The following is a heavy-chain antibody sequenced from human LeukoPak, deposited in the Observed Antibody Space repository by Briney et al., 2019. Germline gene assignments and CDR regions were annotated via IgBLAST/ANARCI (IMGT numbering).Heavy chain of an antibody. J-gene: IGHJ4*02. Sequence: SETLSLTCSVSGDSITSGDYYWTWIRQSPGEGLEWLGYIYHSGSTLYHPSLESRLSLSVDTSKNQLSLTLTSVTAADSAVFYCARGVRGRKWYYFDSWGRGTLVTVSS. CDR2: IYHSGST. CDR3: ARGVRGRKWYYFDS. D-gene: IGHD2-15*01. V-gene: IGHV4-30-4*01. CDR1: GDSITSGDYY.